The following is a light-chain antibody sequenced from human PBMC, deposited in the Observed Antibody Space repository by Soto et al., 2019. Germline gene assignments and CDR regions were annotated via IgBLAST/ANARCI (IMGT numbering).Light chain of an antibody. Sequence: DIQMPQSPSSVSAYVGDRVTITCRASQDIRDWIAWYQQKPGKAPKLLISAASSVQSGVPSRFRGSGSGTDFSLTSSILQSEDFATYYCQQAFSFPFTFGPGTKVDIK. V-gene: IGKV1-12*01. CDR1: QDIRDW. CDR2: AAS. CDR3: QQAFSFPFT. J-gene: IGKJ3*01.